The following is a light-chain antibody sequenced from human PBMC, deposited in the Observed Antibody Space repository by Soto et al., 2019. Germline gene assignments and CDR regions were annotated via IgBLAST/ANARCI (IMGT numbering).Light chain of an antibody. J-gene: IGKJ4*01. CDR3: QQLISYPLT. CDR2: DAS. Sequence: IQMTQSPSTLSASVGDRVTITCQASQTISTLLAWYQHRPGKAPNLLIYDASSLGSGVPSRFSGSGSGTEFTLTISSLQPEDFETYYCQQLISYPLTLGGGTKVDIK. CDR1: QTISTL. V-gene: IGKV1-5*01.